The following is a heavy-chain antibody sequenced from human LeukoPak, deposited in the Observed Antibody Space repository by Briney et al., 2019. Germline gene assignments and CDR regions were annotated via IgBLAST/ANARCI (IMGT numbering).Heavy chain of an antibody. V-gene: IGHV3-23*01. D-gene: IGHD4-23*01. CDR1: GFTFSSYA. CDR3: AKDGIAGADNSHFDN. CDR2: LSNSGGST. Sequence: PGGSLRLSCATSGFTFSSYAMSWVRQAPGKGLEWVSGLSNSGGSTYYADSVKGRFTISRDNSKNTLYLQMNSLRAEDTAVYYCAKDGIAGADNSHFDNWGREPWSPSPQ. J-gene: IGHJ4*02.